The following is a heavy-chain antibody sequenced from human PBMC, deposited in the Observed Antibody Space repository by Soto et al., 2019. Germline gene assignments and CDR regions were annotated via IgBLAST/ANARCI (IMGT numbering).Heavy chain of an antibody. CDR1: GGTFSSYA. CDR2: IIPIFGTA. J-gene: IGHJ6*02. Sequence: QVKLVQSGAEVKKPGSSVKVSCKASGGTFSSYAISWVRQAPGQGLEWMGGIIPIFGTANYAQKFQGRVTITADESTSTAYMELRSLRSEDTAVYYCARDNYCSGGSCFQAGPRSYYYYGMDVWGQGTTVTVSS. CDR3: ARDNYCSGGSCFQAGPRSYYYYGMDV. V-gene: IGHV1-69*01. D-gene: IGHD2-15*01.